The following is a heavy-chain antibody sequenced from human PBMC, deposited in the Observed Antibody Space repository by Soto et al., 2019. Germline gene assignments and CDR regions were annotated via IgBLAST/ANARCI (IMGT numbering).Heavy chain of an antibody. CDR1: GFSLTTRAVG. D-gene: IGHD2-15*01. V-gene: IGHV2-5*01. CDR2: INWNDDE. J-gene: IGHJ3*02. Sequence: QITLKESGPTLVKPTQTLTLTCTFSGFSLTTRAVGVGWIRQAPGKALEGLALINWNDDERYSPSLKDRLTIPKDNSKNHVVLTMTNIGTVDTATYYCAHRHDLGGFDIWGQGTAVTVSS. CDR3: AHRHDLGGFDI.